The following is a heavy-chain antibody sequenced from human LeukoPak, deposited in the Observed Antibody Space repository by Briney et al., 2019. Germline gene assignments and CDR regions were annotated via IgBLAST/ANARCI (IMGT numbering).Heavy chain of an antibody. CDR1: GYSISSGYY. D-gene: IGHD3-22*01. CDR2: IYHSGST. J-gene: IGHJ3*02. V-gene: IGHV4-38-2*01. CDR3: ASRSEVTMIEVGDDAFDI. Sequence: PSETLSLTCAVSGYSISSGYYWGWIRQPPGKGLEWIGSIYHSGSTYYNPSLKSRVTISVDTSKNQFSLKLGSVTAADTAVYYCASRSEVTMIEVGDDAFDIWRQGTMVTVSS.